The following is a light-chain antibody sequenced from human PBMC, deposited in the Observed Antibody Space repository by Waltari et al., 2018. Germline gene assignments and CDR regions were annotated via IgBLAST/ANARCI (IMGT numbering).Light chain of an antibody. CDR1: SNNVGNQG. J-gene: IGLJ3*02. CDR3: SAWDSSLL. Sequence: QAGLTQPPSVSKGLRQTATLPCTGNSNNVGNQGAAWLQQHQGHPPKLLSYRNNNRPSGISERLSASRSGNTASLTITGLQPEDEADYYCSAWDSSLLFGGGTKLTVL. V-gene: IGLV10-54*01. CDR2: RNN.